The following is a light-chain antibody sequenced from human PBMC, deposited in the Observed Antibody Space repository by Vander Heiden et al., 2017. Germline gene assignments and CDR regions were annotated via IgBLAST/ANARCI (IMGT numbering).Light chain of an antibody. J-gene: IGLJ2*01. CDR2: RDS. CDR3: QVWDSSTARV. CDR1: YIGSKN. Sequence: SYELTPPLAVSLALGQTASIPCRVHYIGSKNVHWYQQKPGQAPVLVIYRDSNRPSGIPERFSGSNSGNTATLTISRAQAGDEADYYCQVWDSSTARVFGGGTKLTVL. V-gene: IGLV3-9*01.